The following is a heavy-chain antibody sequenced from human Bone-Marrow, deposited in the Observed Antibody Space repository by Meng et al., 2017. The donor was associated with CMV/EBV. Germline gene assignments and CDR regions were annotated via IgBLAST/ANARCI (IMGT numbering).Heavy chain of an antibody. D-gene: IGHD2-2*01. CDR1: GFTFSSYA. CDR3: ARDLGVPNCNSTSCYWYYYGMDV. CDR2: ISYDGSNK. J-gene: IGHJ6*02. V-gene: IGHV3-30*04. Sequence: GGSLRLSCAASGFTFSSYAMHWVRQAPGKGLEWVAVISYDGSNKYYADSVKGRFTISRDNSKNTLYLQMNSLRAEDTAVYYCARDLGVPNCNSTSCYWYYYGMDVWGQGTTVTFSS.